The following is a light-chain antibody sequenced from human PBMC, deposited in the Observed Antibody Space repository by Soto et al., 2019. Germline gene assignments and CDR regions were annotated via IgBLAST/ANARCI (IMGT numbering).Light chain of an antibody. V-gene: IGKV1-33*01. Sequence: DIQMTQSPSSLSASVGDRLTITCQASKDIANYLNWYQQKPGKAPKLLIYDALNLQTGVPSRFSGSGSGTDFTFSISSLQPEDIGTYYCQQYDSLPLTFGQGTRLESK. CDR1: KDIANY. J-gene: IGKJ5*01. CDR2: DAL. CDR3: QQYDSLPLT.